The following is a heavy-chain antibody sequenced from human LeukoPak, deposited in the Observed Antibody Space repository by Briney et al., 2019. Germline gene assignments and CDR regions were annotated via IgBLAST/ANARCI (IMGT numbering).Heavy chain of an antibody. CDR1: GGPRSSYA. V-gene: IGHV1-69*04. Sequence: ASVKVSCKASGGPRSSYALNWVRQAPGQGLEWMGRIIPVIGTPNYAEQFQDRVTITADKSSSTAYMVLHRLASEDTAIYYCTTVTTGGWDAFDIWGQGTVVTVSS. CDR3: TTVTTGGWDAFDI. D-gene: IGHD4-11*01. J-gene: IGHJ3*02. CDR2: IIPVIGTP.